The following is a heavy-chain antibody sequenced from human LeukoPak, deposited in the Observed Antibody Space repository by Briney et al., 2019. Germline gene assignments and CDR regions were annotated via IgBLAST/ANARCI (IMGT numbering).Heavy chain of an antibody. D-gene: IGHD2-21*02. CDR3: ARDGRAGDSCFDY. J-gene: IGHJ4*02. CDR2: IYHSGST. V-gene: IGHV4-4*02. Sequence: SETLSLTCTVSGGSISSSNWWSWVRQPPGKGLEWIGEIYHSGSTNYNPSLKSRVTISVDKSKNQFSLKLSSVTAADTAVYYCARDGRAGDSCFDYWGQGTLVTVSS. CDR1: GGSISSSNW.